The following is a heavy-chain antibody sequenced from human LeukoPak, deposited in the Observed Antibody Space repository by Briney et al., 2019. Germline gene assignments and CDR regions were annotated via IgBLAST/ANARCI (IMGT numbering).Heavy chain of an antibody. J-gene: IGHJ5*01. CDR2: IHRDGSST. V-gene: IGHV3-74*01. D-gene: IGHD5-18*01. CDR1: GFTFRDYW. Sequence: PGGSLRLSCAASGFTFRDYWMHWGRHAPGKGREGVSRIHRDGSSTNYADSVEGRVTSARDNAKNRVYLQMNSLRAEDTAMYYCARGTEGYTYGEFHSRGQGTLVTLS. CDR3: ARGTEGYTYGEFHS.